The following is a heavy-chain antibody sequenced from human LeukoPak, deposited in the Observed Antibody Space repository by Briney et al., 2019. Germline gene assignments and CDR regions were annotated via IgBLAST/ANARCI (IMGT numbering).Heavy chain of an antibody. V-gene: IGHV3-7*01. J-gene: IGHJ4*02. CDR2: IKPDGSQK. CDR3: ASDLNGAGG. CDR1: GLSFSGTW. D-gene: IGHD3-9*01. Sequence: GGSLRLSCATSGLSFSGTWMTWVRQAPGKGVECVANIKPDGSQKYYLDSVEGRFTVSRDNAKNSLYLQMNSLRVEDTAIYFCASDLNGAGGWGQGTLVTVSS.